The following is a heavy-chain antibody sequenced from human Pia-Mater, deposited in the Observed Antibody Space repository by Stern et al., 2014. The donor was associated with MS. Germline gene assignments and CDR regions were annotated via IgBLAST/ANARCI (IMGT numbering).Heavy chain of an antibody. CDR3: AADTRAMTVFY. J-gene: IGHJ4*02. CDR2: IKQDGSEK. CDR1: GLTLSSYW. D-gene: IGHD2-21*02. V-gene: IGHV3-7*01. Sequence: VQLVQSGGGLVQPGGSLRLSCAASGLTLSSYWMSWVRQAPGKGLEWVANIKQDGSEKYYVDSVKGRFTISRDNAKNSLFLQMNSLRAEDMAVYYCAADTRAMTVFYWGQGTLVTVSS.